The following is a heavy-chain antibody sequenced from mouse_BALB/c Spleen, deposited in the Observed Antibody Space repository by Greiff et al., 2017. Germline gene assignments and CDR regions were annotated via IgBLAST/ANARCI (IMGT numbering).Heavy chain of an antibody. CDR3: ARDGRAGAMDY. CDR2: ISSGGSYT. J-gene: IGHJ4*01. V-gene: IGHV5-9-4*01. CDR1: GFTFSSYA. D-gene: IGHD3-1*01. Sequence: DVKLVESGGGLVKPGGSLKLSCAASGFTFSSYAVSWVRQSPEKRLEWVAEISSGGSYTYYPDTVTGRFTISRDNAKNTLYLEMSSLRSEDTAMYYCARDGRAGAMDYWGQGTSVTVSS.